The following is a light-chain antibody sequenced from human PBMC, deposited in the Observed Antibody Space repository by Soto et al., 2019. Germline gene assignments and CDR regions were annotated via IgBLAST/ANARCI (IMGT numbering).Light chain of an antibody. CDR2: GVT. V-gene: IGLV2-14*01. J-gene: IGLJ1*01. Sequence: QSALTQPASVSGSPGQSITISCTGTSSDVGAYYSVSWYQHHPGKAPKLITYGVTTRPSGVSNRFSGSTSGNTASLTISGLQAEDEADYHCSSYTSGSSHSVFGTGTKVTVL. CDR3: SSYTSGSSHSV. CDR1: SSDVGAYYS.